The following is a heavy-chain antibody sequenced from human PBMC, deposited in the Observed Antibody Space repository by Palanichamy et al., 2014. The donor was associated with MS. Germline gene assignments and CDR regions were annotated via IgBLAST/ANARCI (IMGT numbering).Heavy chain of an antibody. CDR3: ARDFSPGSTSSGWYDAFDY. D-gene: IGHD6-19*01. CDR1: GFTFSGYW. CDR2: IKRDGSQE. V-gene: IGHV3-7*01. J-gene: IGHJ4*02. Sequence: EVQLEQSGGGLVQPGGSLRLSCAASGFTFSGYWMAWVRQAPGKGLEWVANIKRDGSQENYVDSVKGRFAVSRDNAKESLYLQMNNLRVEDTAVYYCARDFSPGSTSSGWYDAFDYWGQRTLVTVSS.